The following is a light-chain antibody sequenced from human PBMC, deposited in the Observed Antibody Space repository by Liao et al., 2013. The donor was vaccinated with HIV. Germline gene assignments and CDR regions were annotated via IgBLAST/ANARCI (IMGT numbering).Light chain of an antibody. J-gene: IGLJ3*02. CDR2: QDD. Sequence: SYELTQPPSVSVSPGQTASITCSGDKLGDKYASWYLQKPGQSPILVIYQDDKRPSGIPERFSGSNSGNTATLTISGTQAMDEADYYCQAWDSYSAWVFGGGTRLSVL. CDR3: QAWDSYSAWV. CDR1: KLGDKY. V-gene: IGLV3-1*01.